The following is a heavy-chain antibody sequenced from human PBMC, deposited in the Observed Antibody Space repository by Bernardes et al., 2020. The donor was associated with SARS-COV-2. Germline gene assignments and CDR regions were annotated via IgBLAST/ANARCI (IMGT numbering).Heavy chain of an antibody. CDR1: GFTFSSYG. CDR2: IWYDGSNK. CDR3: ARDGGDQGTRDYFDY. V-gene: IGHV3-33*01. Sequence: GGSLRLSCAASGFTFSSYGMHWVRQAPGKGLEWVAVIWYDGSNKYYADSVKGRFTISRDNSKNTLYLQMNSLRAEDTAVYYCARDGGDQGTRDYFDYWGQGTLVTVSS. D-gene: IGHD2-21*02. J-gene: IGHJ4*02.